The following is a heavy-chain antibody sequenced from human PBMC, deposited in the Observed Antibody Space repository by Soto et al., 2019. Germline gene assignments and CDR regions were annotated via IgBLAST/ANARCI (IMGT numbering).Heavy chain of an antibody. CDR3: VKGPDRRDDSNWFDP. J-gene: IGHJ5*02. CDR2: VCFHGGGE. V-gene: IGHV3-30*18. Sequence: QVQVMESWGGVVQPGRSLRISCAASGFSLSNSGIHWVRQAPGKGLEWVAAVCFHGGGEYYADSVKGRFTISSDSSNNMVYLEMSRLRVDDTSVYHCVKGPDRRDDSNWFDPWGQGIPVTVSS. D-gene: IGHD3-16*01. CDR1: GFSLSNSG.